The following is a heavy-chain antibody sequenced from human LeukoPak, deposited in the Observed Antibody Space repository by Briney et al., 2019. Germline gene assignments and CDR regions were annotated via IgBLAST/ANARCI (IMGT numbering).Heavy chain of an antibody. D-gene: IGHD5-12*01. CDR2: INPNSGGT. V-gene: IGHV1-2*02. J-gene: IGHJ5*02. CDR3: ARDGDPRYVATYNWFDG. CDR1: GYTSKVYY. Sequence: ASVKASSKASGYTSKVYYIQGGSEAPGQGLEWMGWINPNSGGTNYAQKFQGRVTMTRDTSISTAYMELSRLRSDDTAVYYCARDGDPRYVATYNWFDGGGQGTPVTVSS.